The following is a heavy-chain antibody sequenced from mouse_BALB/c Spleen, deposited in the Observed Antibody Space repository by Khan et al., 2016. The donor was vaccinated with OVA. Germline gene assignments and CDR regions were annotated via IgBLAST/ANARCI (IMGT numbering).Heavy chain of an antibody. J-gene: IGHJ2*01. CDR1: GYTFINYW. V-gene: IGHV1-7*01. D-gene: IGHD1-1*01. CDR2: INPSTAYT. Sequence: QVQLKESGAELAKPGASVKMSCKASGYTFINYWILWVKQRPAQGLEWIGYINPSTAYTEYNQNFKDKASLTPDKSSSTAYMQLSSLTSEYSSVYYCARRGLRWDFDYWGQGTTLTVSS. CDR3: ARRGLRWDFDY.